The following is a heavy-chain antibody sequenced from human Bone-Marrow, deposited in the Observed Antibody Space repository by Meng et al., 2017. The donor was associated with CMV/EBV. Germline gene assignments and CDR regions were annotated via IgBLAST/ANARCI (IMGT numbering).Heavy chain of an antibody. CDR2: IKQDGSEK. CDR1: RFAGSTWW. D-gene: IGHD2-2*01. CDR3: ARGPGAYCSSTSCYHFDY. V-gene: IGHV3-7*01. J-gene: IGHJ4*02. Sequence: GGSQLISCAVSRFAGSTWWTSWVRPAPGKGLEGVANIKQDGSEKDYLDAVKGRFTISGDKAKNSLYLQMNSLRAEDTAVYYCARGPGAYCSSTSCYHFDYWGQGTRVTGSS.